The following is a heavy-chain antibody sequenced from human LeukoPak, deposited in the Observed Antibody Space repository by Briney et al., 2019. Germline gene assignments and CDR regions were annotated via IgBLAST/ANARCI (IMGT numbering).Heavy chain of an antibody. CDR1: GGSFSGYY. Sequence: SETLSLTCAVYGGSFSGYYWSWIRQPPGKGLEWIGEINHSGSTNYNPSLKSRVTISVDTSKSQFSLKLSSVTAADTAVYYCARGSRSGWAHFDYWGQGTLVTVSS. V-gene: IGHV4-34*01. J-gene: IGHJ4*02. CDR3: ARGSRSGWAHFDY. D-gene: IGHD6-19*01. CDR2: INHSGST.